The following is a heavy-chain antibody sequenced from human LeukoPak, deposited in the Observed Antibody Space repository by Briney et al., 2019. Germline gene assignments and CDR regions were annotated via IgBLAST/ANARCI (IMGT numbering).Heavy chain of an antibody. V-gene: IGHV3-23*01. CDR3: AKDYGGNSAFFGY. CDR2: ISGSGGST. Sequence: GGSLRLSCAASGFTFSSNAMSWVRQAPGKGLEWVSGISGSGGSTYYADSVKGRFTISRDNSKNTLYLQMNSLRAEDTAVYYCAKDYGGNSAFFGYWGQGTLVTASS. D-gene: IGHD4-23*01. CDR1: GFTFSSNA. J-gene: IGHJ4*02.